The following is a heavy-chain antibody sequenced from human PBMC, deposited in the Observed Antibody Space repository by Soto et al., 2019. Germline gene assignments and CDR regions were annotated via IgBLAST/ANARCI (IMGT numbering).Heavy chain of an antibody. CDR1: GDSINNRSYY. CDR3: ARQRTSVVTQAYFDS. Sequence: ETLSLTCTVTGDSINNRSYYWGWIRQPPGKGLEWIGSIYYSGSTYNNPSLKSRVSMSVDTSKNQFSLKLRSVTAADTALYYCARQRTSVVTQAYFDSWGQGSLVTVS. J-gene: IGHJ4*02. D-gene: IGHD2-21*02. CDR2: IYYSGST. V-gene: IGHV4-39*01.